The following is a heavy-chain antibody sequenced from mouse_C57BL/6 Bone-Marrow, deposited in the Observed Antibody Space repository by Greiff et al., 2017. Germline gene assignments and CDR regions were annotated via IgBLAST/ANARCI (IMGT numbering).Heavy chain of an antibody. Sequence: EVQLQQSGPELVKPGASVKISCKASGYTFTDYYMNWVKQSHGKSLEWIGDINPNNGGTSYNQKFKGKATLTVDKSSSTAYMELRSLTSEDSAVYYCARTILYGYWYFDVWGTGTTVTVSS. J-gene: IGHJ1*03. CDR3: ARTILYGYWYFDV. V-gene: IGHV1-26*01. D-gene: IGHD1-1*02. CDR1: GYTFTDYY. CDR2: INPNNGGT.